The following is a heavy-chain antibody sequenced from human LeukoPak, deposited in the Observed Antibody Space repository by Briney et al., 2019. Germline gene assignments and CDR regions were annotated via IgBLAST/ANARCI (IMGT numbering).Heavy chain of an antibody. J-gene: IGHJ6*04. CDR1: EFTSNSYD. Sequence: PGGSLRLSCAASEFTSNSYDMNWVRQAPRKGLEWVSYISNGGSRTYYADSVKGRFTISRDNAKNSLYLQMNSLRAEDTAIYYCARRYCSSTSCTMDVWGKGTTVTVSS. V-gene: IGHV3-48*03. CDR2: ISNGGSRT. CDR3: ARRYCSSTSCTMDV. D-gene: IGHD2-2*01.